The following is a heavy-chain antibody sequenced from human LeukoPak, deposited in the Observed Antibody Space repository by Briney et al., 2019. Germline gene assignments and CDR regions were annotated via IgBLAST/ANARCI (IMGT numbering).Heavy chain of an antibody. D-gene: IGHD3-10*01. CDR2: IIPNLGIV. CDR1: GGTFSTFP. Sequence: SVKVSCKASGGTFSTFPMSWMRQAPGQGLEWMGRIIPNLGIVNYAQMFQGRVTITADKSTSTAYMELSSLRSEDTAVYYCARQPPYHSGSGSFYFDFWGQGTLVTVSS. V-gene: IGHV1-69*02. J-gene: IGHJ4*02. CDR3: ARQPPYHSGSGSFYFDF.